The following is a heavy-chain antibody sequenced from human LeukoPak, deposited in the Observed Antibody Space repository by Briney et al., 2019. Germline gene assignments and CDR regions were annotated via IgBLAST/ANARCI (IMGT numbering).Heavy chain of an antibody. CDR3: ARALAAAAPYGMDV. Sequence: GGSLRLSCAASGFTISTNYMNWVRQAPGKGLEWVSVIYSGGSTYYADSVKGRFTISRNKSKNTLYLQMNSLRAEDTAVYYCARALAAAAPYGMDVWGQGTTVTVSS. D-gene: IGHD6-13*01. CDR1: GFTISTNY. V-gene: IGHV3-53*01. J-gene: IGHJ6*02. CDR2: IYSGGST.